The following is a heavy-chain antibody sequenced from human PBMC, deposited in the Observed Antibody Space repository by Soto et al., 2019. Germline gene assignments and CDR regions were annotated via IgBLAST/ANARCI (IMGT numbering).Heavy chain of an antibody. Sequence: EGSLRLPCAASGFIISDYDMSWVRQAPGKGLEWVSVISRSGQTTYYADSVKGRFTISSDNSKDTVYMQMNNLRAEDTAVYYFASLRGVTILSAPFLSWGQGTLVTAPQ. CDR3: ASLRGVTILSAPFLS. D-gene: IGHD3-10*01. CDR1: GFIISDYD. V-gene: IGHV3-23*01. CDR2: ISRSGQTT. J-gene: IGHJ5*02.